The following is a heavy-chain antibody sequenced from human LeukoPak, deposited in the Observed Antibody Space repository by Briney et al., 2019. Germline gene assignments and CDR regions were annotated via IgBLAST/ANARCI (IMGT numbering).Heavy chain of an antibody. J-gene: IGHJ4*02. V-gene: IGHV3-43*01. D-gene: IGHD1-1*01. CDR2: ISWDGGST. Sequence: GGSLRLSCAASGFTFDDYTMHWVRQAPGKGLEWVSLISWDGGSTYYADSVKGRFTISRDNSKNSLYLQMNSLRTEDTALYYCAKDMEGGLDYWGQGTLVTVSS. CDR3: AKDMEGGLDY. CDR1: GFTFDDYT.